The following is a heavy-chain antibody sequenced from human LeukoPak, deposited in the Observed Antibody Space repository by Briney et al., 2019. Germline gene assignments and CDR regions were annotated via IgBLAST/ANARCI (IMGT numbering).Heavy chain of an antibody. CDR2: IKQDGSEK. CDR1: GFTFSSYW. D-gene: IGHD1-26*01. V-gene: IGHV3-7*03. CDR3: AKNSGMGGGAFDI. Sequence: HPGGSLRLSCAASGFTFSSYWMSWVRQAPGKGLEWVANIKQDGSEKYYVDSVKGRFTISRDNAKNSLYLQMNSLRAEDTAVYYCAKNSGMGGGAFDIWGQGTMVTVSS. J-gene: IGHJ3*02.